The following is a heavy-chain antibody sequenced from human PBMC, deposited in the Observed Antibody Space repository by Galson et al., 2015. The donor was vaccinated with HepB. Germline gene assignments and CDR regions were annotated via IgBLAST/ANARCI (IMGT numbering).Heavy chain of an antibody. J-gene: IGHJ6*02. CDR3: ARNPSSYDYYNMDV. CDR2: ISAGSTTI. CDR1: GVTIPSYS. V-gene: IGHV3-48*01. Sequence: SLRLSCAASGVTIPSYSMNWVRKAPGKGLEWLAYISAGSTTIYYADSVKGRFTIFRDNAKNFLYLHMNSLRGEDTAVYYCARNPSSYDYYNMDVWGHGTTVTVSS.